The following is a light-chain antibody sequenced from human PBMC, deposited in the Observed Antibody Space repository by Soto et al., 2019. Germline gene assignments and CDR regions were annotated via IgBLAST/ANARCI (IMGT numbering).Light chain of an antibody. CDR3: QHYDNTPPSVT. V-gene: IGKV2-24*01. J-gene: IGKJ3*01. CDR1: QSLVRHDGGTY. Sequence: DIVLTQTPLSSAVTLGQPASISCRSSQSLVRHDGGTYLSWLHQRPGQPPRLLIYKVSLRFPGVPDRFSGSGAGTDFTLRISRVEAEDAGVYYCQHYDNTPPSVTFGPGTKVDIK. CDR2: KVS.